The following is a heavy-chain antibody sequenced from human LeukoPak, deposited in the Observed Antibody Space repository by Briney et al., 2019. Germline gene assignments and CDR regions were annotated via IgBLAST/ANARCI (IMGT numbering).Heavy chain of an antibody. Sequence: GALVKVSCKASGYTFTGYYLHWMRQAPGQGLEWMGWIDPNSGGTNSAQKFQGRVTMTRDTSISTAYMELSRLRSDDTAVYYCARGPVTGAFDYWGQGTLVTVSS. V-gene: IGHV1-2*02. CDR2: IDPNSGGT. CDR3: ARGPVTGAFDY. D-gene: IGHD7-27*01. CDR1: GYTFTGYY. J-gene: IGHJ4*02.